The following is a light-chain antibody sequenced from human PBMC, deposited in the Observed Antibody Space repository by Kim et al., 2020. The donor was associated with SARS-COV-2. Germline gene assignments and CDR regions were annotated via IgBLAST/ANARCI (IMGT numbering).Light chain of an antibody. CDR3: SSYAGSNNLV. Sequence: QSALTQPPSASGSPGQSVTISCTGTSSDVGAYKYVSWYQQHPGKAPKLMIYEVSQRPSGVPDRFSGSKSGNMASLTVSGLQAEDEADYYCSSYAGSNNLVFGGGTQLTVL. J-gene: IGLJ3*02. CDR2: EVS. CDR1: SSDVGAYKY. V-gene: IGLV2-8*01.